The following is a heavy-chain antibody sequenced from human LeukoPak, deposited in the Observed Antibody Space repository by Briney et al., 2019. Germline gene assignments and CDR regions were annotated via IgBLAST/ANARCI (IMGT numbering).Heavy chain of an antibody. CDR2: ISWNSGSI. CDR3: VSFYETY. CDR1: GFTFDDYA. D-gene: IGHD2/OR15-2a*01. J-gene: IGHJ4*02. Sequence: GGSLRLSCAASGFTFDDYAMHWVRQAPGKGLEWVSGISWNSGSIGYADSVKGRFTISKDNAKNTVYLQMNSLRAEDTAVYYCVSFYETYWGRGTLVTVSS. V-gene: IGHV3-9*01.